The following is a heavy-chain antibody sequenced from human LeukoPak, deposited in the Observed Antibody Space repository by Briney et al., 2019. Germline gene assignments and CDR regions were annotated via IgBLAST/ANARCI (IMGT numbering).Heavy chain of an antibody. CDR1: GFSFNNSE. V-gene: IGHV3-48*03. D-gene: IGHD6-19*01. J-gene: IGHJ4*02. CDR2: ISSTGYTI. CDR3: ARGWDNSGYYCDY. Sequence: GGSLRLSCAASGFSFNNSEMYWVRQAPGKGLEWVSYISSTGYTIYYADSVKGRFTISRDNAKNSLFLQMNSLRVEDTAVYFCARGWDNSGYYCDYWGQGALGAVSS.